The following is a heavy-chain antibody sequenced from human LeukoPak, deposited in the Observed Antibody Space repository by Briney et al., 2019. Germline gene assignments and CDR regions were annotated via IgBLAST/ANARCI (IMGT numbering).Heavy chain of an antibody. CDR2: IYYSGST. J-gene: IGHJ4*02. CDR1: GVSISSSSYY. V-gene: IGHV4-39*01. Sequence: TSSETLSLTCTVSGVSISSSSYYWGWLRQPPGKGLEWIGSIYYSGSTYYNPSLKSRVTISVDTSKNLFSLKLSSVTAADTAVYYCARAYDFWSGYHFTYDYWGQGTLVTVSS. CDR3: ARAYDFWSGYHFTYDY. D-gene: IGHD3-3*01.